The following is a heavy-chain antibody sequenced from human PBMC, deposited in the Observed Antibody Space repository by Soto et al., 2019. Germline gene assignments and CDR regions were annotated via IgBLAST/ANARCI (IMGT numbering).Heavy chain of an antibody. CDR3: ARGEFLAPPSDY. D-gene: IGHD3-3*01. CDR2: IYPGDSDT. Sequence: HGESLKISCXTSGYSFTGYWIAWVRQKPGKGLEWVGIIYPGDSDTRYSPSFQGQVTISADKSTRTASLQWSSLKASDSAIYYCARGEFLAPPSDYWGQGTLVTVSS. V-gene: IGHV5-51*01. CDR1: GYSFTGYW. J-gene: IGHJ4*02.